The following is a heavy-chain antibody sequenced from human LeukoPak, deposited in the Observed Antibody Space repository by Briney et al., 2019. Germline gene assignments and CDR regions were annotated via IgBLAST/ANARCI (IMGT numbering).Heavy chain of an antibody. CDR3: AELGITMIGGV. V-gene: IGHV3-48*03. CDR2: ISSSGSTI. D-gene: IGHD3-10*02. Sequence: GGSLRLSCAASGFTFSSYEMNWVRQAPGKGLEGVSYISSSGSTICYADSVKGRFTISRDNAKNSLYLQMNSLGAEDTAVYYCAELGITMIGGVWGKGTTVTISS. J-gene: IGHJ6*04. CDR1: GFTFSSYE.